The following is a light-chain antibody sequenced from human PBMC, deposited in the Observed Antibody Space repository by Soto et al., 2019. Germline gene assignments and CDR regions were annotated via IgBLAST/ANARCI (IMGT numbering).Light chain of an antibody. CDR3: CSYAGSYTVV. V-gene: IGLV2-11*01. CDR2: DVS. Sequence: QSVLTQPRSVSGSPGQSVTISCTGTSRDVGGYNFVSWYQQNPGKAPKVVIYDVSERPSGVPDRFSGSKSGNTASLTISGLQAEYEADYYCCSYAGSYTVVFGGGTKLTVL. J-gene: IGLJ2*01. CDR1: SRDVGGYNF.